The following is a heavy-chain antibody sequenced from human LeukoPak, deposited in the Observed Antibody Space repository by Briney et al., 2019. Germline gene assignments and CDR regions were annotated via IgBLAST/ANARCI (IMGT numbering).Heavy chain of an antibody. D-gene: IGHD3-10*01. Sequence: GGSLRLSCAASGFTVSSNYMSWVRQAPGKGLEWVSVIYSGGSTYYADSVKGRFTISRDNSKNTLYLQMNSLRAEDTAVYYCARGVDGSGSYYFDYWGQGTLVTVSS. J-gene: IGHJ4*02. CDR3: ARGVDGSGSYYFDY. CDR2: IYSGGST. CDR1: GFTVSSNY. V-gene: IGHV3-53*01.